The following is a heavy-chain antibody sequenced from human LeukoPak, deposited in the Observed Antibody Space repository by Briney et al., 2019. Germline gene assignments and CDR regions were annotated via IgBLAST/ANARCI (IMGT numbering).Heavy chain of an antibody. CDR3: ARENFWSGYYPPRSY. V-gene: IGHV3-7*01. CDR2: IKQDGSEK. J-gene: IGHJ4*02. CDR1: GFTFSSYW. D-gene: IGHD3-3*01. Sequence: PGGSLRLSCPASGFTFSSYWMSWVRQAPGKGLEWVANIKQDGSEKYYVDSVKGRFTISRDNAKNSLYLQMNSLRAEDTAVYYCARENFWSGYYPPRSYWGQGTLVTVSS.